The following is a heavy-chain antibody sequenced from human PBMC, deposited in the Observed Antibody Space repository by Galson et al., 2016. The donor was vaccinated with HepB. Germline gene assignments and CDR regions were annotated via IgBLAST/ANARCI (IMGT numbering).Heavy chain of an antibody. Sequence: SLRLSCAASGFTLSNFGMHWVRQAPGKGLEWVAVIWSDGKNKYYEESVKGRFTISRDNSKNTLYLQMYSLRAEDTAVYYGARDRGQFSEWLYLFDRWGQGTMVTVSS. CDR3: ARDRGQFSEWLYLFDR. CDR2: IWSDGKNK. V-gene: IGHV3-33*01. CDR1: GFTLSNFG. J-gene: IGHJ4*02. D-gene: IGHD3-3*01.